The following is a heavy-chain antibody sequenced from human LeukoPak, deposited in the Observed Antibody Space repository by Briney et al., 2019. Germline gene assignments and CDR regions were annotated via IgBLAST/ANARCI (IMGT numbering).Heavy chain of an antibody. Sequence: PGGSLRLSCAASGFTLSSYVMHWVRPTPGKGLEWVAIISYDGSNEYYADSVKGRFTISRDNAKNTLYLQMNSLRVEDTAVYYCVCLGLGGLSLDWGQGTLVTVSS. D-gene: IGHD3-16*01. V-gene: IGHV3-30*04. CDR3: VCLGLGGLSLD. CDR1: GFTLSSYV. CDR2: ISYDGSNE. J-gene: IGHJ4*02.